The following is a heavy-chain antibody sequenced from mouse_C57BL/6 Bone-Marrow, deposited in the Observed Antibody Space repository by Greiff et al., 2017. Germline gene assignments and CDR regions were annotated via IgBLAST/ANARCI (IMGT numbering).Heavy chain of an antibody. Sequence: VQLQQPGAELVKPGASVKVSCKASGYTFTSYWMHWVKQRPGQGLEWIGRIHPSDSDTNYNQKFKGKATLTVDKSSSTAYMQLSSLTSEDSAVYYCANPYYSNYGLFAYWGQGTLVTVSA. D-gene: IGHD2-5*01. J-gene: IGHJ3*01. CDR1: GYTFTSYW. CDR2: IHPSDSDT. CDR3: ANPYYSNYGLFAY. V-gene: IGHV1-74*01.